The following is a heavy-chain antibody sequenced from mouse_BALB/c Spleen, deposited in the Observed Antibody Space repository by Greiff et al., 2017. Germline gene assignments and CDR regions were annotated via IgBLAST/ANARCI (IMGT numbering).Heavy chain of an antibody. J-gene: IGHJ2*01. Sequence: EVKLMESGPGLVKPSQSLSLTCTVTGYSITSDYAWNWIRQFPGNKLEWMGYISYSGSTSYNPSLKSRISITRDTSKNQFFLQLNSVTTEDTATYYCARSGGYYSYFDYWGQGTTLTVSS. CDR3: ARSGGYYSYFDY. CDR2: ISYSGST. V-gene: IGHV3-2*02. CDR1: GYSITSDYA. D-gene: IGHD2-3*01.